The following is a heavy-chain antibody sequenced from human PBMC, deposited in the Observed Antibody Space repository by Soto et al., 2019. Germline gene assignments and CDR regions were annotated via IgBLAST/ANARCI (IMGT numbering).Heavy chain of an antibody. Sequence: HPGGSLRLSCAASGFTFSSYWMHWVRQAPGKGLVWVSRINSDGSSTSYADSVKGRFTISRDNAKNTLYLQMNSLRAEDTAVYYCARASEDASLGMDVWGQGTTVTVSS. V-gene: IGHV3-74*01. CDR2: INSDGSST. CDR1: GFTFSSYW. J-gene: IGHJ6*02. CDR3: ARASEDASLGMDV.